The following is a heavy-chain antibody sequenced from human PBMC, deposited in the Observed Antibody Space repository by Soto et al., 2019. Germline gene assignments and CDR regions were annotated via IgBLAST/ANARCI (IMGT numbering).Heavy chain of an antibody. CDR3: AKGAGSYLVVPAAGLDY. J-gene: IGHJ4*02. V-gene: IGHV3-30*18. Sequence: GGSLRLSCAASGFTFSSYGMHWVRQAPGKGLEWVAVISYDGSNKYYADSVKGRFTISRDNSKNTLYLQMNSLRAEDTAVYYCAKGAGSYLVVPAAGLDYWGQGTLVTVSS. D-gene: IGHD2-2*01. CDR1: GFTFSSYG. CDR2: ISYDGSNK.